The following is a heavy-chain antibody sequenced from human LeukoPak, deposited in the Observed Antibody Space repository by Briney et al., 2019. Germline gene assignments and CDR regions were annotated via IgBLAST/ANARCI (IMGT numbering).Heavy chain of an antibody. Sequence: SETLSLTCTVSGGSLSSSSYYWGWIRQPPGKELEWIGSIYYSGSTYYNPSLKSRVTISVDTSKNQFSLKLSCVTAADTAVYYCAREKVDGDYDYWGQGTLVTVSS. V-gene: IGHV4-39*02. D-gene: IGHD4-17*01. J-gene: IGHJ4*02. CDR3: AREKVDGDYDY. CDR2: IYYSGST. CDR1: GGSLSSSSYY.